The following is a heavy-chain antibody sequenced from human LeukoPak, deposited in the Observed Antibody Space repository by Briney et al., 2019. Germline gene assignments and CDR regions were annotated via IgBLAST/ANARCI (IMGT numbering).Heavy chain of an antibody. CDR3: AKDSSGTVTLYYLDY. J-gene: IGHJ4*02. CDR2: ISGSGGST. CDR1: GFTFSSYA. V-gene: IGHV3-23*01. D-gene: IGHD4-17*01. Sequence: GSLRLSCAASGFTFSSYAMSWVRQAPGKGLEWVSAISGSGGSTYYADSVKGRFTISRDNSKNTLYLQMNSLRAEDTAVYYCAKDSSGTVTLYYLDYWGQGTLVTVSS.